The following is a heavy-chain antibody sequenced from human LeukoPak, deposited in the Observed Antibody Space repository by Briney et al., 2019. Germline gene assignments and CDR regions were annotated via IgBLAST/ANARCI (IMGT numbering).Heavy chain of an antibody. CDR3: AREVETSGYFSGWD. Sequence: SQTLSLTCAISGDSVSSNSAAWNWIRRSPSRGLEWLGRTYYRSKWYNDYAVSVKSRITINPDTSKNQFSLQLNSVTPEDTAVYYCAREVETSGYFSGWDWGQGTLVTVSS. D-gene: IGHD3-22*01. CDR1: GDSVSSNSAA. CDR2: TYYRSKWYN. J-gene: IGHJ4*02. V-gene: IGHV6-1*01.